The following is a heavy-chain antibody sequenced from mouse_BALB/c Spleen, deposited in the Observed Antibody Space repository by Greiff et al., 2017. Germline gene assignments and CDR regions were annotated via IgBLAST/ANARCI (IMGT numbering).Heavy chain of an antibody. CDR1: GYSFTSYW. CDR2: IYPGNSDT. J-gene: IGHJ2*01. D-gene: IGHD1-1*01. Sequence: VQLQQSGTVLARPGASVKMSCKASGYSFTSYWMHWVKQRPGQGLEWIGAIYPGNSDTSYNQKFKGKAKLTAVTSASTAYMELSSLTNEDSAVYYCTRGGSYYGSSYFDYWGQGTTLTVSS. V-gene: IGHV1-5*01. CDR3: TRGGSYYGSSYFDY.